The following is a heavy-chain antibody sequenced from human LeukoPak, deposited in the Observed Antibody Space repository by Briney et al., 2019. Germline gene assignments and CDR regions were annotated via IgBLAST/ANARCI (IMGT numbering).Heavy chain of an antibody. D-gene: IGHD3-10*01. V-gene: IGHV3-21*01. CDR2: ITSSGSYI. CDR3: AKGPAMVRGTFDP. J-gene: IGHJ5*02. CDR1: AFTFSNYN. Sequence: PGGSLRLSCAASAFTFSNYNMNWVRQAPGKGLEWVSSITSSGSYIYYADSVKGRFTISRDNAKNSLYLQLNSLRAEDTAVYYCAKGPAMVRGTFDPWGQGTLVTVSS.